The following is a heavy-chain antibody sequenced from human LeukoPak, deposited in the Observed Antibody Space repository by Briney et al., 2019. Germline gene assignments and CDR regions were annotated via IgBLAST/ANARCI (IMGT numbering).Heavy chain of an antibody. V-gene: IGHV1-8*01. CDR1: GYTFTSYD. D-gene: IGHD2-21*02. J-gene: IGHJ3*02. CDR2: MNPNSGNT. CDR3: TRSEAYCGGDCPRVIAFDI. Sequence: ASVKVSCKASGYTFTSYDITWVRQATGQGLEWMGWMNPNSGNTGNAQKFQGRVTMTSNTSIITAYMELRSLRSEDTAVYYCTRSEAYCGGDCPRVIAFDIWGQGTMVTVSS.